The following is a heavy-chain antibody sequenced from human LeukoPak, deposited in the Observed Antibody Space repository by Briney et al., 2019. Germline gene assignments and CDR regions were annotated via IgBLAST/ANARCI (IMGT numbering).Heavy chain of an antibody. CDR3: ARGPGAVADY. J-gene: IGHJ4*02. D-gene: IGHD6-19*01. Sequence: SETLSLTCAVYGGLFSGYYWSWIRQLPGKGLEWIGEINHSGSTNYNPSLKSRVTISVDTSKNQFSLKLSSVTAADTAVYYCARGPGAVADYWGQGTLVTVSS. CDR2: INHSGST. CDR1: GGLFSGYY. V-gene: IGHV4-34*01.